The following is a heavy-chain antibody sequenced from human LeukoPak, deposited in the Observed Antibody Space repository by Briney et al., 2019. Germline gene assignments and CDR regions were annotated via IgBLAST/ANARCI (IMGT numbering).Heavy chain of an antibody. D-gene: IGHD3-9*01. CDR3: TREYLMYFDY. CDR1: GFTFSSYA. CDR2: IRSKAYGGTT. V-gene: IGHV3-49*03. Sequence: GGSLRLSCAASGFTFSSYAMSWFRQAPGKGLEWVGFIRSKAYGGTTEYAASVKGRFTISRDDSKSIAYLQMNSLKTGDTAVYYCTREYLMYFDYWGQGTLVTVSS. J-gene: IGHJ4*02.